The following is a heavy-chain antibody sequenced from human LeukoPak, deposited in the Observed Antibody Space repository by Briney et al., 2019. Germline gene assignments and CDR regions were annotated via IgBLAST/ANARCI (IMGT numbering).Heavy chain of an antibody. V-gene: IGHV3-30*03. D-gene: IGHD6-19*01. J-gene: IGHJ4*02. CDR3: ARSKQWLVLGY. CDR2: ISSDEHNK. CDR1: GFTFSSYV. Sequence: GGSLRLSCAASGFTFSSYVMHWVRQAPGKGLEWVALISSDEHNKYYADSVKGRFTISRDNSKNTLYLQMNSLRPEDTALYYCARSKQWLVLGYWGQGNLVPVSS.